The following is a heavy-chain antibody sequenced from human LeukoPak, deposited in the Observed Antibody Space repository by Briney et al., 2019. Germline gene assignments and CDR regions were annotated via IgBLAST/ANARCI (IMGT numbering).Heavy chain of an antibody. CDR1: GYTFTSYD. J-gene: IGHJ6*02. V-gene: IGHV1-8*01. D-gene: IGHD3-9*01. CDR2: MNPNSGNT. Sequence: ASVKVSCKASGYTFTSYDLNWVRQATGQGLEWMGWMNPNSGNTGYAQKFQGRVTMTSNTSISTAYKELSSLRSEGTAVYYCARGTPLRYFDWYGMDVWGQGTTVTVSS. CDR3: ARGTPLRYFDWYGMDV.